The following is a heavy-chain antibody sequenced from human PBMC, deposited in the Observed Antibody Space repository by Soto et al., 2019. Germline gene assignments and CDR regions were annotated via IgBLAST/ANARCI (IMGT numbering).Heavy chain of an antibody. V-gene: IGHV4-31*03. J-gene: IGHJ5*02. CDR3: ARATAYSSRWYNWFDP. CDR2: IYYSGST. D-gene: IGHD6-13*01. Sequence: PSETLSLTCTVSGGSISSGGYYWSWIRQHPGKGLEWIGYIYYSGSTYYNPSLKSRVTISVDTSKNQFSLKLSSVTAADTAVYYCARATAYSSRWYNWFDPWGQGTLVTVSS. CDR1: GGSISSGGYY.